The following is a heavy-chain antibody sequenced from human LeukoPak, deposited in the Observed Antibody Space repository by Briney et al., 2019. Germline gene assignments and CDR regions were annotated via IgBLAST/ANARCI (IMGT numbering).Heavy chain of an antibody. CDR1: GYTFTGYY. Sequence: ASVKVSCKASGYTFTGYYMHWVRQAPGQGLEWMGWINPNSGGTNYAQKFQGRVTMTRDTSISTAYMEMSRLRSEDTAVYYCANSRGYSYGYYFDYWGQGTLVTVSS. CDR2: INPNSGGT. V-gene: IGHV1-2*02. J-gene: IGHJ4*02. D-gene: IGHD5-18*01. CDR3: ANSRGYSYGYYFDY.